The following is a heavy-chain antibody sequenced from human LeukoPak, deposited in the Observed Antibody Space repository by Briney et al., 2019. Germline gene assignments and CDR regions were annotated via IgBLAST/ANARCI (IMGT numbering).Heavy chain of an antibody. D-gene: IGHD3-3*01. CDR3: AREGYDFWSGPSRYFDY. Sequence: AGTLSLSCAASGFTFSSYSMIWVRQAPGKGLEWVSSISSSSSYIYYADSVKGRFTISRDNAKNSLYLQMISLRAEDTAVYYCAREGYDFWSGPSRYFDYWGQGTLVTVSS. V-gene: IGHV3-21*01. J-gene: IGHJ4*02. CDR1: GFTFSSYS. CDR2: ISSSSSYI.